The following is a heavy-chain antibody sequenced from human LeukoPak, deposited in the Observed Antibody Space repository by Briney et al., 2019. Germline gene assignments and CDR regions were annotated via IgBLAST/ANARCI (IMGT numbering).Heavy chain of an antibody. V-gene: IGHV2-5*02. CDR3: AHNAVITMVRGVIIGGADWFDP. Sequence: SGPTLVKPTQTLTLTCTFSGFSLSTSGVGVGWIRQPPGKALEWLALIYWDDDKRYSPSLKSRLTITKDTSKNQVVLTMTNMDPVDTATYYCAHNAVITMVRGVIIGGADWFDPWGQGTLVTVSS. CDR2: IYWDDDK. CDR1: GFSLSTSGVG. J-gene: IGHJ5*02. D-gene: IGHD3-10*01.